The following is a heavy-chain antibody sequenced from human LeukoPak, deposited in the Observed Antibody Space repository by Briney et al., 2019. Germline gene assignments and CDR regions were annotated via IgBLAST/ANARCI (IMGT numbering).Heavy chain of an antibody. V-gene: IGHV3-11*01. D-gene: IGHD6-13*01. J-gene: IGHJ5*02. Sequence: MLGGSLRLSCAASGFSFSDYHMIWIRQPPGKGLEWVSYITFSGRTIHYADSVKGRFTISRDNARSSLYLQMNSLRAEDTAVYYCARLGSSWPNWFDPWGQGTLVTVSS. CDR2: ITFSGRTI. CDR1: GFSFSDYH. CDR3: ARLGSSWPNWFDP.